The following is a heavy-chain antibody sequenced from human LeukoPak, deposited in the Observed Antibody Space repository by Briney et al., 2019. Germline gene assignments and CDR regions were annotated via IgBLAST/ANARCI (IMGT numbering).Heavy chain of an antibody. CDR2: MNPNSGNT. V-gene: IGHV1-8*01. D-gene: IGHD2-8*02. Sequence: ASVKVSCKASGYTFTSYDINWVRQATGQGLEWMGWMNPNSGNTGYAQKFQGRVTMTRNTSISTAYMELSSPRSEDTAVYYCARGRCTGGVCSRRYYFDYWGQGTLVTVSS. CDR1: GYTFTSYD. J-gene: IGHJ4*02. CDR3: ARGRCTGGVCSRRYYFDY.